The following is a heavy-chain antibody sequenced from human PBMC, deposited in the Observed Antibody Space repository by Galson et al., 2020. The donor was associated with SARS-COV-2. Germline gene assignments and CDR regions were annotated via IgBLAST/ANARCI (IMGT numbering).Heavy chain of an antibody. V-gene: IGHV4-34*01. D-gene: IGHD2-15*01. CDR2: INHRGST. CDR3: ARGAEERRIVVVVRYYYSYMDV. J-gene: IGHJ6*03. Sequence: SETLSLTCAVYGGSFRNYYWTWIRQSPEKGLEWLGEINHRGSTNYNPSLKRRVAMSVDASKNQFSLSQSSVTAADTAVYYCARGAEERRIVVVVRYYYSYMDVWGSGTTVTVSS. CDR1: GGSFRNYY.